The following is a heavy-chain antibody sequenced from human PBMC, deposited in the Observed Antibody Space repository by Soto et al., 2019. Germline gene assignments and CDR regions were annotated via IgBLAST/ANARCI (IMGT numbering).Heavy chain of an antibody. J-gene: IGHJ4*02. CDR2: IYYSGST. D-gene: IGHD6-19*01. CDR1: GGSISSSSYY. V-gene: IGHV4-39*01. Sequence: SETLSLTCTVSGGSISSSSYYWGWIRQPPGKGLEWIGSIYYSGSTYYNPSLKSRVTISVDTSKNQFSLKLSSVTAADTAVYYCARHHLYSSGWYAPFDYWGQGTLVTVSS. CDR3: ARHHLYSSGWYAPFDY.